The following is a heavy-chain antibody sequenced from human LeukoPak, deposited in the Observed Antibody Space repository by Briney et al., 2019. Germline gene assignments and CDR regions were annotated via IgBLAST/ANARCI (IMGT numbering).Heavy chain of an antibody. V-gene: IGHV4-59*12. CDR2: IYYSGST. D-gene: IGHD6-19*01. CDR3: ARDYSSAWYRDFFDH. J-gene: IGHJ4*02. CDR1: GGSISSYY. Sequence: SETLSLTCTVSGGSISSYYWSWIRQPPGKGLEWIGYIYYSGSTNYNPSLKSRVTISVDTSKNQFSLKLNSVTAADTAVYYCARDYSSAWYRDFFDHWGQGILVTVSS.